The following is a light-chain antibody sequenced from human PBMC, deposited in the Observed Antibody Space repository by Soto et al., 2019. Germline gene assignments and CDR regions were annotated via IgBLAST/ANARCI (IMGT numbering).Light chain of an antibody. J-gene: IGKJ4*01. Sequence: DIVLTQSPAAFCFSPLERSTLSGRASQSVGTSLAWYQQKSGQAPRLLFYESSNRATYIPARFSASGSGTDFTLTISGLEPEDFAVYYCQQRGVWPLTFGGGTKVDIK. V-gene: IGKV3-11*01. CDR1: QSVGTS. CDR2: ESS. CDR3: QQRGVWPLT.